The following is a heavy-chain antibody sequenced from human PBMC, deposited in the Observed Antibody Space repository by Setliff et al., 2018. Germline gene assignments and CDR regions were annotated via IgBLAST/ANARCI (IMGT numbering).Heavy chain of an antibody. CDR2: IYHSGST. J-gene: IGHJ6*03. V-gene: IGHV4-31*03. CDR3: ARDTLLRGSRRSIDV. Sequence: KPSETLSLTCTVSGGPISSGGYYWSWIRQHPGKGLEWIGYIYHSGSTYYNPSLKSRVTISVDTSKNQFFLKLSSVTAADTAVYYCARDTLLRGSRRSIDVWGKGTTVTVS. D-gene: IGHD3-10*01. CDR1: GGPISSGGYY.